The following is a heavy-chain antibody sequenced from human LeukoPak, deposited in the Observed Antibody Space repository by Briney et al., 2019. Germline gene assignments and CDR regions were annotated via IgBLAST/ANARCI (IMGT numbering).Heavy chain of an antibody. V-gene: IGHV3-48*01. J-gene: IGHJ4*02. CDR1: GFSFSSYS. Sequence: GGSLRLSCAASGFSFSSYSMNWVRQAPGKGLEWVSYISSDTSTIYYADSVKGRFTISRDNAKKSLYLQMNSLRAEDTAVYYCAKEGPRTTYYYDSSGYFDYWGQGTLVTVSS. D-gene: IGHD3-22*01. CDR2: ISSDTSTI. CDR3: AKEGPRTTYYYDSSGYFDY.